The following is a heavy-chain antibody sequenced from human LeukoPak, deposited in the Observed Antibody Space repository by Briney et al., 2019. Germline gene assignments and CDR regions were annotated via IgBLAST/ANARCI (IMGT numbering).Heavy chain of an antibody. V-gene: IGHV3-48*03. Sequence: GGSLRLSCAASGFTVSSYEMNWVRQAPGKGLEWVSYISSSASIIYYADSVKGRFTVSRDNAKNSLYLQMSSLRAEDTAVYYCARRDSSSWYKGGFDPWGQGTLVTVSS. D-gene: IGHD6-13*01. J-gene: IGHJ5*02. CDR2: ISSSASII. CDR3: ARRDSSSWYKGGFDP. CDR1: GFTVSSYE.